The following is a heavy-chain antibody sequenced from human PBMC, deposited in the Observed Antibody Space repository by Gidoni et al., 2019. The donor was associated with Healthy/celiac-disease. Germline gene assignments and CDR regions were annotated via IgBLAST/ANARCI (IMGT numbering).Heavy chain of an antibody. J-gene: IGHJ3*02. CDR2: INHSGST. D-gene: IGHD6-13*01. Sequence: QVQLQQWGAGLLKPSETLSLTCAVYGGSFSGYYWSWIRQPPGKGLEWIGEINHSGSTNYNPSLKSRVTISVDTSKNQFSLKLSSVTAADTAVYYCARARAAAVPHHDAFDIWGQGTMVTVSS. CDR1: GGSFSGYY. V-gene: IGHV4-34*01. CDR3: ARARAAAVPHHDAFDI.